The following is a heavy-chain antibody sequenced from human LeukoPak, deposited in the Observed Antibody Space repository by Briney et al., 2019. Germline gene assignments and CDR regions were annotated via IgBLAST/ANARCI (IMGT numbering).Heavy chain of an antibody. D-gene: IGHD3-10*01. V-gene: IGHV4-39*02. CDR2: IYYSGST. J-gene: IGHJ6*02. Sequence: SETLSLTCTVSGGSISSSSYYWGWIRQTPGKGLEWIGSIYYSGSTCYNPSLKSRVTISVDTSKNQFSLKLSSVTAADTAVYYCARDHRVRGEYYYYGMDVWGQGTTVTVSS. CDR3: ARDHRVRGEYYYYGMDV. CDR1: GGSISSSSYY.